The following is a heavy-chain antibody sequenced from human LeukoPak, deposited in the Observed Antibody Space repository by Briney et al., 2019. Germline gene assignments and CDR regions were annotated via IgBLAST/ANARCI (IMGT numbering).Heavy chain of an antibody. J-gene: IGHJ4*02. CDR2: ITGRGDAT. V-gene: IGHV3-23*01. CDR1: DFSFITYA. CDR3: ARDQVSIAGTGIDY. Sequence: GGSLRLSCAGSDFSFITYAMSWVRQAPGKGLEWVSTITGRGDATYYADSMKGRFTISRDNSKNTLYLQMNSLRAEDTAVYYCARDQVSIAGTGIDYWGQGTLVTVSS. D-gene: IGHD6-13*01.